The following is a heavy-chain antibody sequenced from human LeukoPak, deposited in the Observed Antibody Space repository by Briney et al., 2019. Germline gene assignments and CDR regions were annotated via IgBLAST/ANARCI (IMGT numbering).Heavy chain of an antibody. V-gene: IGHV3-23*01. D-gene: IGHD4-17*01. CDR3: AKSPYGDYAGFSFDY. Sequence: GGSLRLSCAASGFAFSSYAMSWVRQTPGKGVEWVSAISGSGGSTYYADSVKGRFTISRDNSKNTLYLQMNSLRAEDTAVYYCAKSPYGDYAGFSFDYWGQGTLVTVSS. J-gene: IGHJ4*02. CDR2: ISGSGGST. CDR1: GFAFSSYA.